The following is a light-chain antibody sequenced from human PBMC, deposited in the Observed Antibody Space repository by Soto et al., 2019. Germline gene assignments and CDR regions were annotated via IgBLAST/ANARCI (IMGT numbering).Light chain of an antibody. J-gene: IGKJ1*01. V-gene: IGKV3-20*01. CDR2: GAS. CDR3: QQYGSSGT. CDR1: QSVSSSY. Sequence: EMVWTQSPGTLSLSPGERGTLSCRASQSVSSSYVAWYQQKPGQAPRLLIYGASNGATGIPDRFSGSGSGTDFTLTISRLEPEDFAVYYCQQYGSSGTFGQGTKVDI.